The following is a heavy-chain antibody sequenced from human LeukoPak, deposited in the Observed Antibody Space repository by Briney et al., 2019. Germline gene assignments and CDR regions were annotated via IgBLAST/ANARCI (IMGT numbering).Heavy chain of an antibody. CDR3: ARNESVLGTTGLNDFFDD. V-gene: IGHV4-39*01. J-gene: IGHJ4*02. CDR2: IYYSGST. Sequence: PSETLSLTCTVSGGSIRGSSDYWGWIRQSPGKGLEWIGSIYYSGSTYYNPSLESRVTISVDTSKNQFYVKLTSVTAADTAVYYCARNESVLGTTGLNDFFDDWGQGTLVTVSS. D-gene: IGHD1-7*01. CDR1: GGSIRGSSDY.